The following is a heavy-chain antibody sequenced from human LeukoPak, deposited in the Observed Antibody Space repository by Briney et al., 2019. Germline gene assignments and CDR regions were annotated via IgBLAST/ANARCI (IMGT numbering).Heavy chain of an antibody. Sequence: SGPTLVKPTQTLTLTCTFSGFSLSTSGVAVGLIRQPPGKALEWLALISWNDYKHYSPSLKSRLTITKGTSKNQVVLTMTNMDPVDTATYYCAHTYGDFAPFDYWGPGTLVTVSS. V-gene: IGHV2-5*01. CDR3: AHTYGDFAPFDY. J-gene: IGHJ4*02. D-gene: IGHD4-17*01. CDR1: GFSLSTSGVA. CDR2: ISWNDYK.